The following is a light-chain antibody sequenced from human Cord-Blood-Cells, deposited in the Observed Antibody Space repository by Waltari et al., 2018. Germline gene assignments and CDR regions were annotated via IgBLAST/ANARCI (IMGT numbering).Light chain of an antibody. J-gene: IGLJ1*01. CDR2: DVS. V-gene: IGLV2-14*01. CDR1: SSAVGGYNY. CDR3: SSYTSSCYV. Sequence: QSALTQPASVSGSPGQSITIPCPGTSSAVGGYNYVSWYQQHPGKAPKLMIYDVSNRPSGVSNRFSGSKSGNTASLTISGLQAEDEADYYCSSYTSSCYVFGTGTKVTVL.